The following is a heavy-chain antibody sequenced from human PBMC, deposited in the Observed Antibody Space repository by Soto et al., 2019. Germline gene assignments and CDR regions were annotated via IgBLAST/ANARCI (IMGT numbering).Heavy chain of an antibody. J-gene: IGHJ1*01. D-gene: IGHD3-22*01. CDR2: IWYDGSNK. V-gene: IGHV3-33*01. Sequence: QVQLVESGGGVVQPGRSLRLSCAASGFTFSSYGMHWVRQAPGKGLEWVAVIWYDGSNKYYADSVKGRFTISRDNSKNTLYLQMNSLRAEDTAVYYCARASTRDYYDSSGYYFQHWGQGTLVTVSS. CDR1: GFTFSSYG. CDR3: ARASTRDYYDSSGYYFQH.